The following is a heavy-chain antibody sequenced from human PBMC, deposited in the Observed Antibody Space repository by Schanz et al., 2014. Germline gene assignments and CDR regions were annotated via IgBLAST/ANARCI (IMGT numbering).Heavy chain of an antibody. V-gene: IGHV3-7*01. J-gene: IGHJ4*02. CDR1: GFTFSSYG. Sequence: EVQLVESGGGLVKPGGSLRLSCAASGFTFSSYGMHWVRQAPGKGLEWVANIKQDESERSYVDSVKGRFTISRDNAKNSLYLQMNSLRAEDTAVYYCARDKGGYYPFDYWGQGTLVTVSS. CDR2: IKQDESER. CDR3: ARDKGGYYPFDY. D-gene: IGHD3-3*01.